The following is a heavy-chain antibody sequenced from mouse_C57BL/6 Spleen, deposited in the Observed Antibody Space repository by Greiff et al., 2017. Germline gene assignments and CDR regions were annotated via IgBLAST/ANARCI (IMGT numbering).Heavy chain of an antibody. CDR1: GYTFTNYW. Sequence: QVHVKQSGAELVRPGTSVKMSCKASGYTFTNYWIGWAKQRPGHGLEWIGDIYPGGGYTNYNEKFKGKATLTADKSSSTAYMQFSSLTSEDSAIYYCAREKDGGLMDYWGQGTSVTVSS. CDR3: AREKDGGLMDY. J-gene: IGHJ4*01. CDR2: IYPGGGYT. D-gene: IGHD3-1*01. V-gene: IGHV1-63*01.